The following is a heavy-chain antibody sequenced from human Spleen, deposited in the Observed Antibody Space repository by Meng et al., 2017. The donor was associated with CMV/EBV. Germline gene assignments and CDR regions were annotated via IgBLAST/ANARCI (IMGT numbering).Heavy chain of an antibody. Sequence: EGRRVEAGGGWVLPGGSPVPSFAASGFTFCCYAMSAVRQAPGKGLEWVSAISGSGGSTYYADSVKGRFTISRDNSTNTLYLQMNSLRAEDTAVYYCAKGLAEYFQHWGQGTLVTVSS. J-gene: IGHJ1*01. V-gene: IGHV3-23*04. D-gene: IGHD3-22*01. CDR2: ISGSGGST. CDR1: GFTFCCYA. CDR3: AKGLAEYFQH.